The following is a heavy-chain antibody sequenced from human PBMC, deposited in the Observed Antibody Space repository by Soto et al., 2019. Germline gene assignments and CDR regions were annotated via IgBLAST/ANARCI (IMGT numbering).Heavy chain of an antibody. D-gene: IGHD6-13*01. CDR3: ARGAVAGVDYGMDV. CDR2: IYTSGGT. J-gene: IGHJ6*02. CDR1: GGSISSYY. Sequence: NPSETLSLTCTVSGGSISSYYWSWVRQPAGKGLEWIGRIYTSGGTNYNPSLKSRVSMSGDTSKKQFYLKLTSVTAADTAVYYCARGAVAGVDYGMDVWGQGTTVTVSS. V-gene: IGHV4-4*07.